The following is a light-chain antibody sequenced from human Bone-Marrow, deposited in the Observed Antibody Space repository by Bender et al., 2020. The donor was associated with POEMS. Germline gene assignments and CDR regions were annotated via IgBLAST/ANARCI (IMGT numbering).Light chain of an antibody. CDR1: SSNIGAGYD. Sequence: QSVVTQPPSVSGAPGQRVTISCTGSSSNIGAGYDVHWYQQLPGTAPKLLIYGNSNRPSGVPDRFSGSKSGTSASLAISGLQSEDEADYYCAAWDDSVDGLVFGGGTKLTVL. V-gene: IGLV1-50*01. CDR3: AAWDDSVDGLV. CDR2: GNS. J-gene: IGLJ3*02.